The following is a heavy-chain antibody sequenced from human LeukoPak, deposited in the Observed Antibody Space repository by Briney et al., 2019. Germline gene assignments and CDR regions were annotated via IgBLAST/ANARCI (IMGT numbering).Heavy chain of an antibody. D-gene: IGHD2-2*01. CDR2: IKSKTDGGAT. CDR1: GFTFSSAW. V-gene: IGHV3-15*01. J-gene: IGHJ6*02. Sequence: GGSLRLSCAASGFTFSSAWMSWVRQAPGKGLEWVGRIKSKTDGGATDHAAPVKGRFTISRDDSKNTLYLQMNSLKTEDTAIYYCSTSQGVVVIYYYGMDVWGQGTTVTVSS. CDR3: STSQGVVVIYYYGMDV.